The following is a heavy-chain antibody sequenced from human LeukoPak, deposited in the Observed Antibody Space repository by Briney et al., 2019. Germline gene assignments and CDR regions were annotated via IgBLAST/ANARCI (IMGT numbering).Heavy chain of an antibody. J-gene: IGHJ4*02. D-gene: IGHD3-10*01. CDR1: GFTFSYYG. CDR2: IWYDGGSK. Sequence: PGGSLRLSCAASGFTFSYYGMHWVRQAPDKGLEWVANIWYDGGSKYYADSVKGRFTISRDNSKNTLNLQMNSLRADDTAVYFCVRDSSGDSSGRPSPDYWGQGTLVTISS. CDR3: VRDSSGDSSGRPSPDY. V-gene: IGHV3-33*01.